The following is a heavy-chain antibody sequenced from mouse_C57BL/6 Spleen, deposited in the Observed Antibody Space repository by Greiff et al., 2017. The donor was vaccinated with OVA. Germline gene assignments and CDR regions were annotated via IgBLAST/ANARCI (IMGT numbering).Heavy chain of an antibody. V-gene: IGHV7-3*01. CDR2: IRNKANGYTT. D-gene: IGHD2-1*01. CDR1: GFTFTDYY. J-gene: IGHJ1*03. Sequence: EVKVEESGGGLVQPGGSLSLSCAASGFTFTDYYMSWVRQPPGKALEWLGFIRNKANGYTTEYSAYVNGRFTISRDNSKSILYLQMNALRTEDSATYYSASLIYYGNYGYWYLDVWGTGTTVTVSS. CDR3: ASLIYYGNYGYWYLDV.